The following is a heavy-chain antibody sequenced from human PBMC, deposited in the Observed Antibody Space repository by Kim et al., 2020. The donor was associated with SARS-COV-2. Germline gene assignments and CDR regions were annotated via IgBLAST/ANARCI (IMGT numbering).Heavy chain of an antibody. D-gene: IGHD2-8*01. Sequence: GGSLRLSCAASGFTFSAYAMSWVRQAPGKGLEWVSSISGSVDSTDYADSVKGRFTISRDNSKNMLYLQMNSLRADDTAVYYCAPSMGSGFYFDYWGKGTLVTVSS. V-gene: IGHV3-23*01. J-gene: IGHJ4*02. CDR2: ISGSVDST. CDR3: APSMGSGFYFDY. CDR1: GFTFSAYA.